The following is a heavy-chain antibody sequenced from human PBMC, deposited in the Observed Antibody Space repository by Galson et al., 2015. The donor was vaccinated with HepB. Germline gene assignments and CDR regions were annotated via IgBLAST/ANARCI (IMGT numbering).Heavy chain of an antibody. CDR2: ISSSSSTI. CDR3: ARSHIVGAGAAFDI. V-gene: IGHV3-48*02. D-gene: IGHD1-26*01. Sequence: SLRLSCAASGFTFSSYSMNWVRQAPGKGLEWVSYISSSSSTIYYADSVKGRFTISRDNAKNSLYLQMNSLRDEDTAVYYCARSHIVGAGAAFDIWGQGTMVTVSS. J-gene: IGHJ3*02. CDR1: GFTFSSYS.